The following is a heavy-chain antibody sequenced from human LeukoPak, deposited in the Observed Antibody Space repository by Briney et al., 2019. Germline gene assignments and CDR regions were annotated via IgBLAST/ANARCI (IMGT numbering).Heavy chain of an antibody. CDR1: GGSISSYY. CDR3: ARDKTGDFGDLNWFDP. Sequence: SETLSLTCTVSGGSISSYYWSWMRQPAGKGLEWIGRIYSSGSTKYNPSLKSRVTMSVDTSKNQFSLKLSSVTAADTAVYYCARDKTGDFGDLNWFDPWGQGTLVTVSS. V-gene: IGHV4-4*07. J-gene: IGHJ5*02. D-gene: IGHD4-17*01. CDR2: IYSSGST.